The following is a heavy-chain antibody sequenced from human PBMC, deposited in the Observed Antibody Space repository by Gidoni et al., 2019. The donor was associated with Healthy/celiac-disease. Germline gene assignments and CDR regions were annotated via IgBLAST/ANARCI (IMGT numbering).Heavy chain of an antibody. V-gene: IGHV2-26*01. Sequence: QVTLKESGPVLVKPTETLTLTCTVSGFSLSNARMGVSWIRQPPGKALEWLAHIFSNDEKSYSTSLKSRLTISKDTSKSQVVLTMTNMDPVDTATYYCARMARRDYYDSSGYYYEYYYGMDVWGQGTTVTVSS. J-gene: IGHJ6*02. D-gene: IGHD3-22*01. CDR1: GFSLSNARMG. CDR2: IFSNDEK. CDR3: ARMARRDYYDSSGYYYEYYYGMDV.